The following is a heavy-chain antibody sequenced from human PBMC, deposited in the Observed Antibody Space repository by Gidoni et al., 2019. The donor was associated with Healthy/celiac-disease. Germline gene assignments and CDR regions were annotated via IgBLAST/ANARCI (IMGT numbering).Heavy chain of an antibody. Sequence: QLHLQESGPGLVKPSETLYLTCPVSGGSISSSSYYWGWIRQPPGKGLEWIGSIHYSGSTYYNPSLKSRVTRSVDTSKNQFSLKLSSVTAADTAVYYCARRGSDWNDGFDYWGQGTLVTVSS. D-gene: IGHD1-1*01. CDR3: ARRGSDWNDGFDY. CDR1: GGSISSSSYY. J-gene: IGHJ4*02. V-gene: IGHV4-39*01. CDR2: IHYSGST.